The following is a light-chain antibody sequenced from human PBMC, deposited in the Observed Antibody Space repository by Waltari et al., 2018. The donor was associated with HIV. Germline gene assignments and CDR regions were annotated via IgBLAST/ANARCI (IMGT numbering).Light chain of an antibody. CDR3: SSYTASNTLWV. Sequence: QSALTQPASVSGSRGQSITMSCTGTSSDIGAYNHVSWFQQRPGKAPKLFIYDVTDRPSGVSKRFSGSKSGITASLTISGLQADDEGDYYCSSYTASNTLWVFGGGTKLTVL. V-gene: IGLV2-14*03. CDR1: SSDIGAYNH. CDR2: DVT. J-gene: IGLJ3*02.